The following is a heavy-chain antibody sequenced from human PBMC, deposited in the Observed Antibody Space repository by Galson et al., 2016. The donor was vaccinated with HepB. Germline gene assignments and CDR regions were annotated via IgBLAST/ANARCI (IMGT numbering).Heavy chain of an antibody. D-gene: IGHD3-22*01. CDR3: ARATHTITYYYDSSGYKVDAFDI. CDR1: GFTLSDYY. CDR2: ISSRSSTI. V-gene: IGHV3-11*04. Sequence: SLRLSCAASGFTLSDYYMNWIRQAPGKGLEWISYISSRSSTIYYADSVKGRFTISRDNAKNSLYLQMNSLRAEDTAVYYCARATHTITYYYDSSGYKVDAFDIWGQGTMVTVSS. J-gene: IGHJ3*02.